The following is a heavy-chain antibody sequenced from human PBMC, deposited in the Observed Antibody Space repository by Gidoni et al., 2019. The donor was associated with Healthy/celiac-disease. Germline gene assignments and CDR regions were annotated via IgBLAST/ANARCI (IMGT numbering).Heavy chain of an antibody. CDR1: GFTFSSYA. CDR2: IGTAGDT. Sequence: EVQLVESGGGLVQPGGSLSLSCAASGFTFSSYAMHWVRQATGKGLEWVSAIGTAGDTYYPGSVKGRFTISRENAKNSLYLQMNSLRAGDTAVYYCARGGSAGYYDSSPYWYFDLWGRGTLVTVSS. J-gene: IGHJ2*01. V-gene: IGHV3-13*01. CDR3: ARGGSAGYYDSSPYWYFDL. D-gene: IGHD3-22*01.